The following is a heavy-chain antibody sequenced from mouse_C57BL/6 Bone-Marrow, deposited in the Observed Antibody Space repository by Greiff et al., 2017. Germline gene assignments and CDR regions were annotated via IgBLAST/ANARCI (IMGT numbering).Heavy chain of an antibody. Sequence: QVQLQQPGAELVKPGASVKLSCKASGYTFTSYWMHWVKQRPGQGLEWIGMIHPNSGSTNYNEKFKSKATLTVDKSSSTAYMQLSSLTSEDSAVYYCARGGSTRVRKGFDYWGQGTTLTVSS. D-gene: IGHD2-2*01. V-gene: IGHV1-64*01. CDR3: ARGGSTRVRKGFDY. J-gene: IGHJ2*01. CDR2: IHPNSGST. CDR1: GYTFTSYW.